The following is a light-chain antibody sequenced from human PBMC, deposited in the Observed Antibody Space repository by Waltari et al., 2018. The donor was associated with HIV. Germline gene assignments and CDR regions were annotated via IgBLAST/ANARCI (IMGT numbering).Light chain of an antibody. CDR1: SSTIGSNI. CDR3: AAWDDSLNGWV. CDR2: SDN. Sequence: QSVLTQPPSASGTPGQRVTISCSGGSSTIGSNIVNWYHQLPGTAPKLLFYSDNQRPSGVPDRVSASKSGTSASLAISGLQSEDEADYYCAAWDDSLNGWVFGGGTKLTVL. J-gene: IGLJ3*02. V-gene: IGLV1-44*01.